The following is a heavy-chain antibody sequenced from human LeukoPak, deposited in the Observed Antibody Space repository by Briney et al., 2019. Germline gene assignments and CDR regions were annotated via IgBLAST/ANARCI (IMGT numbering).Heavy chain of an antibody. D-gene: IGHD4-11*01. V-gene: IGHV3-74*01. Sequence: GGSLRLSCAVSGFTFSSYWMHWVRQAPGKGLVWVSRINSDGSYTNYADSVKGRFTISRDNAKNTLYLQMNSLRAEDTAVYYCAGALGYSNSDYWGQGTLVTVSS. CDR1: GFTFSSYW. J-gene: IGHJ4*02. CDR3: AGALGYSNSDY. CDR2: INSDGSYT.